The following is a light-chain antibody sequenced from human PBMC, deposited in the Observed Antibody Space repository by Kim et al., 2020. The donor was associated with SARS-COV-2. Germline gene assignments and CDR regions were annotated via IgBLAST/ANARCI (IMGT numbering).Light chain of an antibody. CDR3: QQYDKSPRT. V-gene: IGKV3-20*01. Sequence: EIVLTQSPGTLSLSPGERATLSCRASQSVDSNFLAWYQQRPGQAPRLLIYGVSGRATGIPDRFSGSGSGTDFTLTISRLEPEDFAVYYCQQYDKSPRTFGGGTKVDIK. CDR2: GVS. J-gene: IGKJ4*01. CDR1: QSVDSNF.